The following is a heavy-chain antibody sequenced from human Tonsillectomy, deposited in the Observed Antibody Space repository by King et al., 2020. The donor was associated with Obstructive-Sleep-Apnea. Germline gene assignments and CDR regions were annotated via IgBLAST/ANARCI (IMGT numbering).Heavy chain of an antibody. CDR3: ARGSSRSFDI. V-gene: IGHV1-8*01. D-gene: IGHD6-19*01. J-gene: IGHJ4*02. CDR2: MNPNSGNT. Sequence: QLVQSGAEVKKPGASVKVACKASGYTFSSAEIHWVRQAPGQGPEWMGWMNPNSGNTAYVQKFQGRVTMTRNPSINTAYMELSSLRFTDTAVYFCARGSSRSFDIWGQGTLVTVSS. CDR1: GYTFSSAE.